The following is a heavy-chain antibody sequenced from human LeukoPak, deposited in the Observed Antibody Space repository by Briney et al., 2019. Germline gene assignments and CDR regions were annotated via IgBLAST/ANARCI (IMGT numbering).Heavy chain of an antibody. CDR1: GGSITNYY. CDR3: ARGPGSPSGDNYGRPLDY. Sequence: SETLSLTCTVSGGSITNYYWSWIRQSPGKGLEYVGYICYAGNTNYNPSLNSRATISVDTSKKQFSLKLNSVTAADTAVYFCARGPGSPSGDNYGRPLDYWGQGTLVTVSA. V-gene: IGHV4-59*01. D-gene: IGHD5-18*01. CDR2: ICYAGNT. J-gene: IGHJ4*02.